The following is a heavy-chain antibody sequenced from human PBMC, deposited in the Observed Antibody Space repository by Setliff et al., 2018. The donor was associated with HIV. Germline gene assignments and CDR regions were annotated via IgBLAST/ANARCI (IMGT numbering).Heavy chain of an antibody. CDR1: GYTFTNYA. CDR2: ISGYKGNT. Sequence: ASVKVSCKASGYTFTNYAISWIRQAPGQGLEWLGWISGYKGNTNYAQKLQGRVTMTTETSTSTAYVELRSLRSDDTAVYYCARGRISVEAAPLGWFDPWGQGTLVT. D-gene: IGHD6-6*01. CDR3: ARGRISVEAAPLGWFDP. J-gene: IGHJ5*02. V-gene: IGHV1-18*01.